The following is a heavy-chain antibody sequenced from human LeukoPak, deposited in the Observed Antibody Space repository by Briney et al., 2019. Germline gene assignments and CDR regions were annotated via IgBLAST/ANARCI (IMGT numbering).Heavy chain of an antibody. CDR3: GQEGIGVVAASYNWFDP. CDR2: IYHSGST. D-gene: IGHD2-15*01. Sequence: PSETLSLTCAVSGGSISSSNWWSWVRQPPGKGLEWIGEIYHSGSTNYNPSLKSRVTISVDTSQNHFSLKLSSVTAADTAVSSCGQEGIGVVAASYNWFDPWGQGTLVTVSS. V-gene: IGHV4-4*02. J-gene: IGHJ5*02. CDR1: GGSISSSNW.